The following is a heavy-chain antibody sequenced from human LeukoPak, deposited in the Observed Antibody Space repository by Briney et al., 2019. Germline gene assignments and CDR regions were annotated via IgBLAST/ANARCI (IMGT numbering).Heavy chain of an antibody. CDR1: GFTFSSYA. V-gene: IGHV3-23*01. CDR3: AKGFYGVVVPAAPYYYYGMDV. D-gene: IGHD2-2*01. J-gene: IGHJ6*02. Sequence: GGSLRLSSAASGFTFSSYAMSWVRQAPGKGLEWVSAISGSGGSTYYADSVKGRFTISRDNSKNTLYLQMNSLRAEDTAVYYCAKGFYGVVVPAAPYYYYGMDVWGQGTTVTVSS. CDR2: ISGSGGST.